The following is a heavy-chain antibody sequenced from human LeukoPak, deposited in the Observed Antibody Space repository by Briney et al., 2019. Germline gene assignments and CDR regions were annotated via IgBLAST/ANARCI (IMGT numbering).Heavy chain of an antibody. V-gene: IGHV1-69*05. CDR3: ARGFGAMPYCDY. CDR2: IIPIFGTA. Sequence: SVKVSCKASGGTFSSYAISWGRQAPGQGLEWMGGIIPIFGTANYAQTFQGRVTITTDESTSTAYMELSSLRSEDTAVYYCARGFGAMPYCDYWGQGTLVTVSS. J-gene: IGHJ4*02. D-gene: IGHD2-2*01. CDR1: GGTFSSYA.